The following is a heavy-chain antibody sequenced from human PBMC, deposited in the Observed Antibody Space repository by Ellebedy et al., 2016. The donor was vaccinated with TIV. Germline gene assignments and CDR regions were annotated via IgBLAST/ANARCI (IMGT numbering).Heavy chain of an antibody. CDR2: ISFNGRKI. D-gene: IGHD3-3*01. CDR3: ARGFLGFAESHNYFDP. J-gene: IGHJ5*02. V-gene: IGHV3-30*03. Sequence: PGGSLRLSCAASGFTFSDYAIHWVRQAPGKGLQWVAVISFNGRKIIYSDSVEGRFTVSRDNSKNTVYLQMNNLRVEDTAVYYCARGFLGFAESHNYFDPWGQGTQVTVSS. CDR1: GFTFSDYA.